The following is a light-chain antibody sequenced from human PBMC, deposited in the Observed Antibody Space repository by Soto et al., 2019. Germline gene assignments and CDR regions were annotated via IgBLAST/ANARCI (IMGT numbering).Light chain of an antibody. CDR1: HSITIY. CDR3: QQSYSSPPT. V-gene: IGKV1-39*01. Sequence: DIQMTQSPSSLSPSVGDRVTITXRASHSITIYLHWYQQKPGKAPKXLXFXASSLQSGVTSRFSGSRSGPDFTLTISSLQPEDCATYYCQQSYSSPPTLGQGTKVDI. CDR2: XAS. J-gene: IGKJ1*01.